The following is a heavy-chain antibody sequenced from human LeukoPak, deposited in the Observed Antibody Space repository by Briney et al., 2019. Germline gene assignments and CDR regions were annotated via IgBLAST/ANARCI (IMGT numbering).Heavy chain of an antibody. CDR2: IYSGGST. J-gene: IGHJ5*02. D-gene: IGHD3-10*01. CDR1: GCTVSSNY. V-gene: IGHV3-53*01. CDR3: ARYITKDWFDP. Sequence: GGSLRLSCAASGCTVSSNYMSWVRQAPGKGLEWVSVIYSGGSTYYADSVKGRFTISRDNSKNTLYLQMNSLRAEDTAVYYCARYITKDWFDPWGQGTLVTVSS.